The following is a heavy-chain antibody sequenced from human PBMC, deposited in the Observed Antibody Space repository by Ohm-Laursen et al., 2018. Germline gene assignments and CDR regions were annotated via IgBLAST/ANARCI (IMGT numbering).Heavy chain of an antibody. CDR3: ARYRCTNGVCFFDY. CDR2: INPNSGGT. J-gene: IGHJ4*02. Sequence: SSVKVSCKASGYTFTGYYMHWVRQAPGQGLEWMGWINPNSGGTNYAQKFQGRVTMTRDTSISTAYMELSRLRSADTAVYYCARYRCTNGVCFFDYWCQGTLVTVSS. CDR1: GYTFTGYY. V-gene: IGHV1-2*02. D-gene: IGHD2-8*01.